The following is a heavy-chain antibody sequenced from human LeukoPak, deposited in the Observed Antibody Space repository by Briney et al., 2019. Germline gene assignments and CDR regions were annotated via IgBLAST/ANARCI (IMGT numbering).Heavy chain of an antibody. CDR1: GFTFSGYW. CDR2: IWYDGSNK. Sequence: GGSLRLSCAASGFTFSGYWMSWVRQAPGKGLEWVAVIWYDGSNKYYADSVKGRFTISRDNSKNTLYLQMNSLRAEDTAVYYCASCYDSSGYWIDYWGQGTLVTVSS. D-gene: IGHD3-22*01. J-gene: IGHJ4*02. V-gene: IGHV3-33*08. CDR3: ASCYDSSGYWIDY.